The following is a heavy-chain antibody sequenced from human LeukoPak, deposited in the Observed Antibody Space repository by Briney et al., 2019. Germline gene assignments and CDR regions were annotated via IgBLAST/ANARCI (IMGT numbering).Heavy chain of an antibody. CDR2: INRSGST. V-gene: IGHV4-34*01. J-gene: IGHJ4*02. CDR1: GGSFSGYY. Sequence: SETLSLTCAVYGGSFSGYYWSWIRQPPGKGLEWIGEINRSGSTNYNPSLKSRVTISVDTSKNRFSLKLSSVTAADTAVYYCARDNLRGVVAATPGDYWGQGTLVTVSS. CDR3: ARDNLRGVVAATPGDY. D-gene: IGHD2-15*01.